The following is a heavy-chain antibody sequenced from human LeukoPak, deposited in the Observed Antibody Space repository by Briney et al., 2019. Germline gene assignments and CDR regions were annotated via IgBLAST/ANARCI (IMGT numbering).Heavy chain of an antibody. CDR1: GFTFSSYG. CDR3: ARDSAYSITYHYYYYMDV. Sequence: GGSLRLSCAASGFTFSSYGMHWVRQAPGKGLEWVAVIWYDGSNKYYADSVKGRFTISRDNSKNTLYLQMNSLRAEDTAVYYCARDSAYSITYHYYYYMDVWGKGTTVTVSS. V-gene: IGHV3-33*01. J-gene: IGHJ6*03. D-gene: IGHD6-13*01. CDR2: IWYDGSNK.